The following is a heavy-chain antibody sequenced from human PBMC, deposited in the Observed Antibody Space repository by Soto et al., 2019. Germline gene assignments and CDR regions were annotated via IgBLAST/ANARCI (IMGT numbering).Heavy chain of an antibody. CDR3: VATGPPSSWFRVNDY. V-gene: IGHV1-3*01. Sequence: ASVKVSCKASGYTFTSYAMHWVRQAPGQRLEWMGWINAGNGNTKYSQKFQGRVTITRDTSASTAYMELSSLRSEDTAVYYCVATGPPSSWFRVNDYWGQGTLVTVSS. J-gene: IGHJ4*02. CDR2: INAGNGNT. D-gene: IGHD6-13*01. CDR1: GYTFTSYA.